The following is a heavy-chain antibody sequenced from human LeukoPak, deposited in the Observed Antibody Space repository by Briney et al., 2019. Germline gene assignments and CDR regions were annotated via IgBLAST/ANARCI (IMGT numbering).Heavy chain of an antibody. CDR1: GYTFTGYY. D-gene: IGHD3-3*01. CDR2: INPNSGGT. CDR3: ARDKRRVTIFGVDHWYFDL. J-gene: IGHJ2*01. Sequence: EASVKVSCKASGYTFTGYYMHWVRQAPGQGLEWMGWINPNSGGTNYAQKFQGRVTMTRDTPISTAYMELSRLRSDDTAVYYCARDKRRVTIFGVDHWYFDLWGRGTLVTVSS. V-gene: IGHV1-2*02.